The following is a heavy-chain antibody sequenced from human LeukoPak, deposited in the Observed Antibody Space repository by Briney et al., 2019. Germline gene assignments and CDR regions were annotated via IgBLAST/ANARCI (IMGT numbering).Heavy chain of an antibody. Sequence: ASVKLSCSSSGYTFTVYYMAWVRHRPGPGLERMGWINLNSGGTNYAQRYQGRVTMTRDTSISTAYMELSRLRSDDTAVYYCATIAARPQFSDCWGQGTRATVSS. CDR3: ATIAARPQFSDC. V-gene: IGHV1-2*02. D-gene: IGHD6-6*01. J-gene: IGHJ4*02. CDR1: GYTFTVYY. CDR2: INLNSGGT.